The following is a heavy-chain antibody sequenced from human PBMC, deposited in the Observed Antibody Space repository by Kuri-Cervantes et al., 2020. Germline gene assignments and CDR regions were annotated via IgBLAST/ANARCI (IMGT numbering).Heavy chain of an antibody. CDR2: ISNGGTTI. J-gene: IGHJ6*03. Sequence: GESLKISCAASGFTFTDYYMSWIRQSPGKGLEWVSYISNGGTTIHYADSVKGRFTISRDNAKNSLYLQMNSLRAEDTAVYYCARGARYYYMDVWGKGTTVTVSS. CDR1: GFTFTDYY. CDR3: ARGARYYYMDV. V-gene: IGHV3-11*01.